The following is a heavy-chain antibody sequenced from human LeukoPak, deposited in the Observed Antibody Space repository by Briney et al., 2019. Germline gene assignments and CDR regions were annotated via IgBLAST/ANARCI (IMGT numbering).Heavy chain of an antibody. D-gene: IGHD3-22*01. J-gene: IGHJ6*03. V-gene: IGHV1-2*02. CDR2: INPNSGGT. CDR1: GYTFTGYY. Sequence: GASVKVSCKASGYTFTGYYMHWVRQAPGQGLEWMGWINPNSGGTNYAQKFQGRVTMTRDTSISTAYMELSRLRSDDTAVYYCARLFPDDSSGYYYYYYYYMDVWGKGTTVTVSS. CDR3: ARLFPDDSSGYYYYYYYYMDV.